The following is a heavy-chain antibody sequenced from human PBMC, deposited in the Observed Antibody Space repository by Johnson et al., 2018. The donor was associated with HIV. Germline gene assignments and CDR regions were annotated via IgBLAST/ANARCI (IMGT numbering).Heavy chain of an antibody. CDR2: IRYDGSNT. V-gene: IGHV3-30*02. D-gene: IGHD1-26*01. J-gene: IGHJ3*02. CDR1: GFIFSSYG. CDR3: AMSGSYPRFVAFDI. Sequence: QVQLVESGGGVVQPGGSLRLSCAASGFIFSSYGMHWVRKAPGKGLEWVAFIRYDGSNTYYADFVKGRFTISRDNSNNTLYLQMNSLMAEGTAVYYCAMSGSYPRFVAFDIWGQGTMVTVSS.